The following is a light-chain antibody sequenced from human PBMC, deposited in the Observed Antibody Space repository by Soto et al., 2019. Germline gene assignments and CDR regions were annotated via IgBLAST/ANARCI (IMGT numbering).Light chain of an antibody. V-gene: IGLV1-47*01. CDR2: RNN. J-gene: IGLJ2*01. CDR1: SSNIGSNY. CDR3: AAWDDSLSGPV. Sequence: QSVLTQPPSASGTPGQRVTLSCSGSSSNIGSNYVYWYQQLPGTAPKLLIYRNNQRPSVVPYRFSGSKSGTSASLAISGLRSEDEADYYCAAWDDSLSGPVFGGGTKLTVL.